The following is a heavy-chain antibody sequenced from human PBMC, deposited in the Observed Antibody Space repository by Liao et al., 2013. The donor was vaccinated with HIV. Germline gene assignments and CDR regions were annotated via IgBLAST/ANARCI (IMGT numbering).Heavy chain of an antibody. J-gene: IGHJ4*02. Sequence: QLQLRESGPGLVKPSQTLSLTCTVSGGSISSGSYYWSWIRQPAGKGLEWIGRIYSTGSTNYNPSLKSRITMSVDTSKNQLSLKLSSVTAADTAVYYCATALDYTNEGAFEYWSQGTLVTVSS. V-gene: IGHV4-61*02. CDR2: IYSTGST. CDR3: ATALDYTNEGAFEY. D-gene: IGHD3-3*01. CDR1: GGSISSGSYY.